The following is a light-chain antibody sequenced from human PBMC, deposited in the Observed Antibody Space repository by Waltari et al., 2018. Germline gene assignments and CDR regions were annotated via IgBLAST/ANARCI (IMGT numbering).Light chain of an antibody. V-gene: IGKV3-20*01. CDR2: GAS. CDR3: QQYGSSPFT. J-gene: IGKJ4*01. CDR1: QSVSSSY. Sequence: EIVLTQSPGTLSLSPGERATLSCRASQSVSSSYLAWYQKKPGQAPRLLIYGASSRATGIPDRFSGSGSGTDFTLTISRLEPEDFAVYYCQQYGSSPFTFGGGNKVEIK.